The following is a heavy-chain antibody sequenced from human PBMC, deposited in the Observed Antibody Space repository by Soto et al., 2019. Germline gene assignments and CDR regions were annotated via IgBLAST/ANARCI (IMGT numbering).Heavy chain of an antibody. CDR3: ARGKGMEENYYYYSLDT. D-gene: IGHD1-1*01. Sequence: GXSVKVSSKASVYTFTTHAMHCVRQAPGQSLEWMGWINGGTGQTKHSQRFQGRVNITRDTSASTAYMELSSLRSEDTAVYYCARGKGMEENYYYYSLDTWGQGTTVTVSS. V-gene: IGHV1-3*01. CDR2: INGGTGQT. J-gene: IGHJ6*02. CDR1: VYTFTTHA.